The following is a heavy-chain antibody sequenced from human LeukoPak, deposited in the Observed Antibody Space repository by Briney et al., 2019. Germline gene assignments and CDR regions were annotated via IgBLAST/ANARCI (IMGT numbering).Heavy chain of an antibody. Sequence: GESLKISCKGSGYSFTSSWIGWVRQMPGKGLEWMGIIYPGDSDTRYSPSFQGQVTIPADKSISTAYLEWSSLKASDTALYYCARRGGSLHFFDYWGQGTLITVSS. V-gene: IGHV5-51*01. J-gene: IGHJ4*02. D-gene: IGHD2-15*01. CDR1: GYSFTSSW. CDR2: IYPGDSDT. CDR3: ARRGGSLHFFDY.